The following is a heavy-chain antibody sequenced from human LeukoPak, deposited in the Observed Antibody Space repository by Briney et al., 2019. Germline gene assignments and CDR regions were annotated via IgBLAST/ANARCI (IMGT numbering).Heavy chain of an antibody. J-gene: IGHJ4*02. D-gene: IGHD4-17*01. Sequence: GGSLRLSCVASGFTFSSYSMNWVRQAPGKGLEWVSYISSSSSTIYYADSVKGRFTISRDNAKNSLYLQINSLRAEDTAVYYCAVSTVPYYFDYWGQGTLVTVSS. CDR1: GFTFSSYS. V-gene: IGHV3-48*01. CDR3: AVSTVPYYFDY. CDR2: ISSSSSTI.